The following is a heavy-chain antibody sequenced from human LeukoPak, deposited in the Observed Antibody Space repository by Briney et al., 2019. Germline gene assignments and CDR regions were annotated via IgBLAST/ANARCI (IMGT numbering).Heavy chain of an antibody. Sequence: SETLSLTCAVYGGSFSGYYWSWIRQPPGKGLEWIGEINHSGSTNYNPSLKSRVTISVDTSKNQFSLKLSSETAADTAVYYCARGPVNWDDSSGYYWGQGTLVTVSS. V-gene: IGHV4-34*01. CDR3: ARGPVNWDDSSGYY. D-gene: IGHD3-22*01. J-gene: IGHJ4*02. CDR2: INHSGST. CDR1: GGSFSGYY.